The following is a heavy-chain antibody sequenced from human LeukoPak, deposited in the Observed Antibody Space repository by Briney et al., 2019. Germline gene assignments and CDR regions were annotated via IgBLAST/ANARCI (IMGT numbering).Heavy chain of an antibody. V-gene: IGHV3-23*01. Sequence: PGGSLRLSCAASGFTFSSYAMSWVRQAPGKGLEWVSAISGSGGSTYYADSVKGRFTISRDNSKNTLYLQMNSLRAEDTAVYYCARGRASRMYDFWSGYGLNYWGQGTLVTVSS. CDR2: ISGSGGST. D-gene: IGHD3-3*01. CDR1: GFTFSSYA. J-gene: IGHJ4*02. CDR3: ARGRASRMYDFWSGYGLNY.